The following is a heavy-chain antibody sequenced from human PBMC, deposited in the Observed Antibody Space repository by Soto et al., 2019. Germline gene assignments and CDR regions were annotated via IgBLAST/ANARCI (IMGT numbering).Heavy chain of an antibody. V-gene: IGHV1-46*03. CDR3: ARAPYDSDAFAF. D-gene: IGHD3-16*01. CDR1: GYTFTTNF. Sequence: VQLVQSGAEVKKPGASVKISCKASGYTFTTNFIHWIRQAPGQGLEWVGIISPGGGTTVYAQKFRGRVTMTRDTSTSRVYMELRNLRSEDTAVFYCARAPYDSDAFAFWGQGTMVIVSS. CDR2: ISPGGGTT. J-gene: IGHJ3*01.